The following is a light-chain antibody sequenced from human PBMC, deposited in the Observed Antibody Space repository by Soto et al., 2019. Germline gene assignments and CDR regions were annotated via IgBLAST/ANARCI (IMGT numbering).Light chain of an antibody. CDR2: GAS. J-gene: IGKJ5*01. V-gene: IGKV1-9*01. CDR3: QQLKSNLIT. Sequence: DIQMTQSPSSLSASVGDRVTITCRAGHNIVTYLNRYPRKPGKAPKLLLYGASTLQSGVPSRFSGSGSGTEFTLTISSLQPEDFATYYCQQLKSNLITFGQGTRLEIK. CDR1: HNIVTY.